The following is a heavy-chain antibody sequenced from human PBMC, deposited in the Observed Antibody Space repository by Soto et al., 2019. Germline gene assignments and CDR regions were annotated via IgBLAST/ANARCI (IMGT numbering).Heavy chain of an antibody. CDR2: IKHDGSET. V-gene: IGHV3-7*01. D-gene: IGHD2-15*01. CDR1: GFTFSSYY. J-gene: IGHJ4*02. Sequence: GGSLRLSCAASGFTFSSYYMNWGRQAPGKGPEWVANIKHDGSETNYVDSVKGRFTISRDNAKSSLHLQMNSLRAEDTAVYYCARDRGYCRGGTCYTVLDYWGQGTLVTVSS. CDR3: ARDRGYCRGGTCYTVLDY.